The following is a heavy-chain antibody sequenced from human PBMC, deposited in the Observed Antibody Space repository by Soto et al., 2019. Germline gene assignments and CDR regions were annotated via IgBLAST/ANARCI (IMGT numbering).Heavy chain of an antibody. CDR1: GFTFSSYA. J-gene: IGHJ4*02. CDR3: AKDPSCYGSGSYYF. CDR2: ISVSGGST. Sequence: GGSLRLSCAASGFTFSSYAMSWVRQAPGKGLEWVSAISVSGGSTYYADSLKGRFTISRGNSKNTMYLLMISLRADDTAVYYCAKDPSCYGSGSYYFWGQGTLVTVSS. V-gene: IGHV3-23*01. D-gene: IGHD3-10*01.